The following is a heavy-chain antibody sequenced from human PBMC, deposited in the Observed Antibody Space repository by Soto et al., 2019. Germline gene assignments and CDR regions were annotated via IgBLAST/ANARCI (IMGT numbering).Heavy chain of an antibody. D-gene: IGHD3-16*01. J-gene: IGHJ4*02. CDR3: AEDKPLTSLGYSFDL. CDR2: ITRVGGNT. Sequence: EVQLLESGGGLIQPGGSLRLSCVASGFNFSLYAMNWVRQAPGKGLEWVSTITRVGGNTYYADSVQGRFTMSRDNSVNTLYMQLNSLRVDDTAVYYCAEDKPLTSLGYSFDLWGQGTLGTVSS. CDR1: GFNFSLYA. V-gene: IGHV3-23*01.